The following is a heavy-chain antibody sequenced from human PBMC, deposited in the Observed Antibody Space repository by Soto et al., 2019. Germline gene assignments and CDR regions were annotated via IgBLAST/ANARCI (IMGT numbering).Heavy chain of an antibody. D-gene: IGHD3-16*01. V-gene: IGHV3-9*01. CDR3: ALSQARGGRITFLY. Sequence: SLRLSCAVSGFTFDDNAMHWVRQAPEKGLEWVSGINWKSDIGCADSVKGRFTISRDNAENSLYLQMNSLRAEDTALCYCALSQARGGRITFLYRGQGPQVPLSS. CDR1: GFTFDDNA. J-gene: IGHJ4*02. CDR2: INWKSDI.